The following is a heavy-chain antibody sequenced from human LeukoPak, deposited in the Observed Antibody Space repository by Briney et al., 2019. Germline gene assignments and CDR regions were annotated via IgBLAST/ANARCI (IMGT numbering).Heavy chain of an antibody. CDR1: GDNFSSYV. J-gene: IGHJ4*02. CDR3: ARVPTYSGYENYFDY. CDR2: IIPTLDVA. D-gene: IGHD5-12*01. V-gene: IGHV1-69*04. Sequence: GASVKVSCKATGDNFSSYVITWVRQAPGQGLEWMGRIIPTLDVANFAQKFKGRVTITADKSTSTAYMELSSLRSEDTAVYYCARVPTYSGYENYFDYWGQGTLVTVSS.